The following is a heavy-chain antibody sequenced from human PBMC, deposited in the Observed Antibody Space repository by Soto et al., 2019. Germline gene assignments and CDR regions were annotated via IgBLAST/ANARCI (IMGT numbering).Heavy chain of an antibody. J-gene: IGHJ5*02. V-gene: IGHV4-39*01. CDR2: IYYSGST. D-gene: IGHD4-4*01. CDR3: ARARWATTVTTVVNWFDP. CDR1: GGSIISSSYY. Sequence: QLQLQESGPGLVKPSETLSLTCTVSGGSIISSSYYWVWIRQPPGQGLEWIGCIYYSGSTYYNPSLKSRVTISVDPSKNQSSLKLSSVTGADTAVYYCARARWATTVTTVVNWFDPYGQGPLVTVSS.